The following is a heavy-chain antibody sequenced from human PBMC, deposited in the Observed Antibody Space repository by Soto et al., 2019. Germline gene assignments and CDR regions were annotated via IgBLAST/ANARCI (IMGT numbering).Heavy chain of an antibody. D-gene: IGHD3-22*01. V-gene: IGHV4-34*01. CDR3: ARGINTYFYDNDRYSGRYFDF. Sequence: QVHLQQWGAGLLKPSQTLSLTCAVSGESFNGFYWTWIRQPPGKGLEWIGGVDHTGGTSYNPSLKSRVTISVDTSKNQFSLKLPSVTAVDTAVYYCARGINTYFYDNDRYSGRYFDFWGQGTLVSVSS. CDR1: GESFNGFY. J-gene: IGHJ4*02. CDR2: VDHTGGT.